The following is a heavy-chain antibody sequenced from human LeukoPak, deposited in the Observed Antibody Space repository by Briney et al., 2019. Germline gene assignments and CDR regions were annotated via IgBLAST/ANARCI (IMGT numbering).Heavy chain of an antibody. Sequence: SVKVSCKASGGTFSSYAISWVRQAPGQGLEWMGGIIPIFGTANYAQKFQGRVTMTRDTSTSTVCMELSSLRSEDTAVYYCARATMIVVAPDYWGQGTLVTVSS. V-gene: IGHV1-69*05. J-gene: IGHJ4*02. CDR2: IIPIFGTA. CDR1: GGTFSSYA. CDR3: ARATMIVVAPDY. D-gene: IGHD3-22*01.